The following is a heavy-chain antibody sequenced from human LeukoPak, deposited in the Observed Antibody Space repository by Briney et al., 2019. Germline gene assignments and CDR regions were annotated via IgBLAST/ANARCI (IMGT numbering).Heavy chain of an antibody. Sequence: PGESLKISCKGSGYTFADYWIGWVRQMPGKGLEWMGIIYPGDSDTRYSPSFQGQVTISADKSINTAYLQWSSLKASDTAMYYCARVPGGADGWAHYWGQGTLVTVSS. J-gene: IGHJ4*02. CDR3: ARVPGGADGWAHY. D-gene: IGHD2-21*01. CDR2: IYPGDSDT. CDR1: GYTFADYW. V-gene: IGHV5-51*01.